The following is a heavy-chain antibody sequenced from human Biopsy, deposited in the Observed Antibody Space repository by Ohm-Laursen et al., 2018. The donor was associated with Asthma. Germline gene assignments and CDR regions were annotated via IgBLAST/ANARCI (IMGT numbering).Heavy chain of an antibody. D-gene: IGHD2-15*01. Sequence: SDTLSLTCTVSGGSVSSGSYYWSWIRQPPGKGLAWVSYISYSGSTDYNPSLKSRLTISMDTSKNQFSLKLSSVTAADTAVYYCARVPTTLRDFDLWGRGTLVTVSS. V-gene: IGHV4-61*01. J-gene: IGHJ2*01. CDR3: ARVPTTLRDFDL. CDR2: ISYSGST. CDR1: GGSVSSGSYY.